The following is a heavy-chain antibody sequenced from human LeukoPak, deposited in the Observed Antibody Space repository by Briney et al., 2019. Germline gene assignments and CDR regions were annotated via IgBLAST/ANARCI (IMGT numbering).Heavy chain of an antibody. V-gene: IGHV3-9*01. CDR2: ISWNSGSI. CDR1: GFTFYDYA. Sequence: PGGSLRLSCAASGFTFYDYAMHWVRQAPGKGLEWVSGISWNSGSIGYADSVKGRFTISRDNAKNSLYLQMNSLRAEDTAVYYCARRRDSGSLQHFDYWGQGTLVTVSS. D-gene: IGHD1-26*01. CDR3: ARRRDSGSLQHFDY. J-gene: IGHJ4*02.